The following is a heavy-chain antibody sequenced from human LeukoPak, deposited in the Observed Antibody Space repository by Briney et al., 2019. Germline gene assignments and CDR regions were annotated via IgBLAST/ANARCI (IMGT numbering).Heavy chain of an antibody. J-gene: IGHJ4*02. CDR3: ARVGGWYSNYFDY. V-gene: IGHV3-23*01. CDR2: ITDSGGST. D-gene: IGHD6-19*01. Sequence: GGSLRLSCAASGFTFSSYALSWVRQAPGKGLEWVSGITDSGGSTYYVDSVKGRFTISRDNSKNTMYLQMNSLRAADTAVYYCARVGGWYSNYFDYWGQGTLVTVSS. CDR1: GFTFSSYA.